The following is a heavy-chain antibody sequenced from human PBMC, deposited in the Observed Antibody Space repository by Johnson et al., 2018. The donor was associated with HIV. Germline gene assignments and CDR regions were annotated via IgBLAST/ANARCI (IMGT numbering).Heavy chain of an antibody. V-gene: IGHV3-7*01. CDR2: IKQDGSEK. D-gene: IGHD3-22*01. CDR1: GFTFSSYW. CDR3: VRRFYDSSAFDI. J-gene: IGHJ3*02. Sequence: VQLVESGGGVVQPGGSLRLSCAASGFTFSSYWMSWVRQAPGKGLEWVANIKQDGSEKYYVDSVKGRFTISRDNSKNTLFLQMNSLRAEDTAVYYCVRRFYDSSAFDIWGQGTLVTVSS.